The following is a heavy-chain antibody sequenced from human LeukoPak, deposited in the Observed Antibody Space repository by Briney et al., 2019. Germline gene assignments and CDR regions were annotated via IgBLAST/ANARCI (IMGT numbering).Heavy chain of an antibody. CDR1: GYPISSGYY. J-gene: IGHJ4*02. V-gene: IGHV4-38-2*02. CDR3: ARVTYVIAAPDY. Sequence: SETLSLTCTVSGYPISSGYYWGWIRQPPGKGLEWIGSIYHSGSTYYNPSLKSRVTISVDTSKNQFSLKLSSVTAADTAVYYCARVTYVIAAPDYWGQGTLVTVSS. D-gene: IGHD6-6*01. CDR2: IYHSGST.